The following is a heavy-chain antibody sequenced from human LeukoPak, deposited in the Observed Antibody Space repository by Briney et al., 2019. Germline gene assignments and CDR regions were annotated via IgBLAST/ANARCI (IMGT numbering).Heavy chain of an antibody. J-gene: IGHJ6*02. CDR2: ISGSGGRT. CDR1: GFTFNNYA. D-gene: IGHD6-13*01. V-gene: IGHV3-23*01. Sequence: GGCLRLSCAASGFTFNNYAMNCVRQAPGKGLEGASGISGSGGRTYYADSVKGRFTISRDNSKNTLYLQMNSLRAEDTAVYYCAKESSSNSRAGYGMDVWGQGTTVTVSS. CDR3: AKESSSNSRAGYGMDV.